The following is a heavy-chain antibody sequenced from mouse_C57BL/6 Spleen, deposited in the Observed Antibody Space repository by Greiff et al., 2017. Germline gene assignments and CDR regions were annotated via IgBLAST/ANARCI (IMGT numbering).Heavy chain of an antibody. J-gene: IGHJ4*01. Sequence: EVKVVESGGGLVQPGGSLKLSCASSGFTFSDYYMYWVRQTPETRLEWVAYISNGGGSTYYPDTVKGRFTISRDNAKNTLYLQMSRLKSEDTAMYYCARHPYYYGSSPFYAMDYWGQGTSVTVSS. V-gene: IGHV5-12*01. CDR2: ISNGGGST. CDR3: ARHPYYYGSSPFYAMDY. D-gene: IGHD1-1*01. CDR1: GFTFSDYY.